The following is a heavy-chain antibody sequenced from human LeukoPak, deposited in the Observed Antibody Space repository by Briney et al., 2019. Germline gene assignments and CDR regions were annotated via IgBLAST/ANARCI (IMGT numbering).Heavy chain of an antibody. Sequence: SETLSLTCTVSGGSISSYYWSWIRQPAGKGLEWIGRIYTSGSTNYNPSLKSRVTMSVDTSKNQFSLKLSSVTAADTAVYYCARETPLRGYDAFDIWGQGTMVTVSS. D-gene: IGHD3-10*01. CDR2: IYTSGST. J-gene: IGHJ3*02. CDR1: GGSISSYY. CDR3: ARETPLRGYDAFDI. V-gene: IGHV4-4*07.